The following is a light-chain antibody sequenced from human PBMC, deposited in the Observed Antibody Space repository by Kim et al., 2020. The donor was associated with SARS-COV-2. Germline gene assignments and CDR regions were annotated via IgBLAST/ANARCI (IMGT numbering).Light chain of an antibody. CDR1: HDIGDS. CDR2: STS. CDR3: QKYDSVPHT. Sequence: SASVGDRVPLTGRASHDIGDSLAWYQQRPGRGPKLLIYSTSTLQSGVPPRFSGSGSGTEFTLTIGSLQPEDFATYYCQKYDSVPHTFGGGTKLEI. J-gene: IGKJ4*01. V-gene: IGKV1-27*01.